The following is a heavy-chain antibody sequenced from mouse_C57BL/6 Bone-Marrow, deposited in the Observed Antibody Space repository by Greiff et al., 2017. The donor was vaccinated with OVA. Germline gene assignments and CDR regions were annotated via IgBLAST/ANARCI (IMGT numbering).Heavy chain of an antibody. Sequence: LQPGAELVKPGASVKLSCKASGYTFTSYWMHWVKQRPGQGLEWIGMIHPNSGSTNYHEKFKSKATLTVDKSSSTAYMQLSSLTSEDSAVYYCARRLRARSYWGQGTTLTVSS. CDR1: GYTFTSYW. D-gene: IGHD2-4*01. CDR2: IHPNSGST. V-gene: IGHV1-64*01. CDR3: ARRLRARSY. J-gene: IGHJ2*01.